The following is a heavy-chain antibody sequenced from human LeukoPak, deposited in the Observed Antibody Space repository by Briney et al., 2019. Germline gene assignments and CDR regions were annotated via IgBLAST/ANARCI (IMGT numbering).Heavy chain of an antibody. V-gene: IGHV4-34*01. D-gene: IGHD1-26*01. CDR1: GGSFSGYY. Sequence: SETLSFTCAVYGGSFSGYYWSWIRQPPGKGLEWIGEINHSGSTNYNPSLKSRVTISVDTSKNQFSLKLSSVTAADTAVYYCARGGMVDLDYWGQGTLVTVSS. CDR2: INHSGST. CDR3: ARGGMVDLDY. J-gene: IGHJ4*02.